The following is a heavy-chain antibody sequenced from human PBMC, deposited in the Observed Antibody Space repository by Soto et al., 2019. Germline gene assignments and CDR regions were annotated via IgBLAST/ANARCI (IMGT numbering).Heavy chain of an antibody. J-gene: IGHJ4*02. CDR3: AKGGRFLEWLSWGLDY. D-gene: IGHD3-3*01. V-gene: IGHV3-30*18. CDR2: ISYDGSNK. Sequence: QVQLVESGGGVVQPGRSLRLSCAASGFTFSSYGMHWVRQAPGKGLEWVAVISYDGSNKYYAESVKGRFTISRDNSKNTLYLQMNSLRAEDTAVYYCAKGGRFLEWLSWGLDYWGQGTLVTVSS. CDR1: GFTFSSYG.